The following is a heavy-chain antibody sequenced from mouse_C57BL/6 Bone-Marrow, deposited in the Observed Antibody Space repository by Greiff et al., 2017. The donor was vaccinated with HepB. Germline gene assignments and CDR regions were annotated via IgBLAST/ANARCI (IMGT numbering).Heavy chain of an antibody. J-gene: IGHJ2*01. V-gene: IGHV14-3*01. Sequence: VQLKESVAELVRPGASVKLSCPASGFNIKNTYMHWVKQRPEQGLEWIGRIDPANGNNKYAPKFQGKATITADTSSNTAYLQLSSLTSEYTAIYYCAREPFDKPRYYFDYWGQGTTLTVSS. CDR3: AREPFDKPRYYFDY. CDR2: IDPANGNN. D-gene: IGHD6-1*01. CDR1: GFNIKNTY.